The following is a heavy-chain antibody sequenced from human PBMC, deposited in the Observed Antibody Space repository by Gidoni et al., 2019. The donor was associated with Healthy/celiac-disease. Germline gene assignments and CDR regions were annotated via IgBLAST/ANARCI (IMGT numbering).Heavy chain of an antibody. CDR1: GYRFTTYR. J-gene: IGHJ4*02. CDR2: IYPSNSDT. D-gene: IGHD3-9*01. CDR3: ARRPSYDILTGYRFDY. Sequence: EVQLVQSGAEVKKPGESLTSSGKGSGYRFTTYRFGWVRQIPGKGLEWMGIIYPSNSDTRYSPSFQGQVTISADTSISTAYLQWSSLNASDTAMYYCARRPSYDILTGYRFDYWGQGTLVTVSS. V-gene: IGHV5-51*01.